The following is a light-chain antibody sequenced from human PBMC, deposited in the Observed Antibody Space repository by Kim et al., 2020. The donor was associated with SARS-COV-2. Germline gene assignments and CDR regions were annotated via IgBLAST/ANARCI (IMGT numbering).Light chain of an antibody. CDR3: SSYTSSSTLGV. V-gene: IGLV2-14*03. CDR1: SSDVGGYNY. Sequence: QSALTQPASVSGSPGQSITISCTGTSSDVGGYNYVSWYQQHPGKAPKLMIYDVSNRHSGVSNRLSGSKSGNTASLTISGLQAEDVADYYCSSYTSSSTLGVFGTGTKVTVL. CDR2: DVS. J-gene: IGLJ1*01.